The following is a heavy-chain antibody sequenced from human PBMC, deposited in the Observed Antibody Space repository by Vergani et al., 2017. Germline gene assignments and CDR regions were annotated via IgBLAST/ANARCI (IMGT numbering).Heavy chain of an antibody. CDR2: IYTSGST. V-gene: IGHV4-61*02. J-gene: IGHJ5*02. CDR1: GGSISSGSYY. CDR3: ARRVQWLVGYNWFDP. D-gene: IGHD6-19*01. Sequence: QVQLQESGPGLVKPSQTLSLTCTVSGGSISSGSYYWSWIRQPAGKGLEWIGRIYTSGSTNYNPSLKSRVTISVDTSKNQFSLKLSSVTAADTAVYYCARRVQWLVGYNWFDPWGQGTLVTVSS.